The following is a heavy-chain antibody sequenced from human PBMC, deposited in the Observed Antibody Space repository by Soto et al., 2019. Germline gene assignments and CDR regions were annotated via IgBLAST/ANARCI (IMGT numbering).Heavy chain of an antibody. Sequence: QVQLVQSGAEVKKPGSSVKVSCKASGGTFSSYAISWVRQAPGQGLEWMGGIIPIFGTANYAQKFQGRVTITADESTSTAYMELSSLGSEDTAVYYCASGSSSWYGATTMVFWFDPWGQGTLVTVSS. CDR3: ASGSSSWYGATTMVFWFDP. V-gene: IGHV1-69*01. J-gene: IGHJ5*02. D-gene: IGHD6-13*01. CDR2: IIPIFGTA. CDR1: GGTFSSYA.